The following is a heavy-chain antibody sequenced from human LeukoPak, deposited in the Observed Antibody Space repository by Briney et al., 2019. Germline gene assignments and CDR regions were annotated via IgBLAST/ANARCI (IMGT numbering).Heavy chain of an antibody. D-gene: IGHD3-10*01. CDR3: XXANLWFGELGWIDP. CDR1: GYIFTRYV. Sequence: ASVKVSCKASGYIFTRYVVNWVRQAPGQGLEWMGWINTNTEKPTYAQDFTGRFVFSLDISVSTAYLQISSLKADDTAVYYCXXANLWFGELGWIDPWGQGTQVTVSS. J-gene: IGHJ5*02. V-gene: IGHV7-4-1*02. CDR2: INTNTEKP.